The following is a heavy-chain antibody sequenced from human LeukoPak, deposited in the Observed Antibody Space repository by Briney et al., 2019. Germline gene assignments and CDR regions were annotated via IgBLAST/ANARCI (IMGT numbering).Heavy chain of an antibody. CDR2: ISSSSSYI. V-gene: IGHV3-21*01. CDR1: GFTFSSYS. Sequence: AGGSPRLSCAASGFTFSSYSMNWVRQAPGKGLEWVSSISSSSSYIYYADSVKGRFTITKNNAKNSLYLQMHSLIAEDTAVYYCARDLGGAAAGSCFDYWGQGTLVTVSS. CDR3: ARDLGGAAAGSCFDY. D-gene: IGHD6-13*01. J-gene: IGHJ4*02.